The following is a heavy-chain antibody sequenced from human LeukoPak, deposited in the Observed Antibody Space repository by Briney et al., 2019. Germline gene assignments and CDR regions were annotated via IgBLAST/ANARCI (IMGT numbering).Heavy chain of an antibody. J-gene: IGHJ4*02. CDR1: GGTFSSYA. CDR3: ARDRGVYSSGWYPTRGFDY. CDR2: ISAYNGNT. Sequence: GASVKVSCKASGGTFSSYAISWVRQAPGQGLEWMGWISAYNGNTNYAQKLQGRVTMTTDTSTSTAYMELRSLRSDDTAVYYCARDRGVYSSGWYPTRGFDYWGQGTLVTVSS. V-gene: IGHV1-18*01. D-gene: IGHD6-19*01.